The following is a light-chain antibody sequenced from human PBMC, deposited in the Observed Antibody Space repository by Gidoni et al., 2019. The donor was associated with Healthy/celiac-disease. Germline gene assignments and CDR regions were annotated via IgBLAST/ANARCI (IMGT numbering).Light chain of an antibody. CDR3: LLSYSGARFVV. CDR2: DTS. J-gene: IGLJ2*01. Sequence: QAVVTQEPPLTVSPGGPVTLTCGSSTGAVTSGHYPYWFQQKPGQAPRTLIYDTSNKHSWTPARFSGSLLGGKAALTLSGAQPEDEAEYYCLLSYSGARFVVFGGGTKLTVL. CDR1: TGAVTSGHY. V-gene: IGLV7-46*01.